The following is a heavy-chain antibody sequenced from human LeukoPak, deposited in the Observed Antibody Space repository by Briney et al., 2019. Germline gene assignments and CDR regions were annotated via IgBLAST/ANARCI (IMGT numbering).Heavy chain of an antibody. V-gene: IGHV4-38-2*02. Sequence: PSETLSLTCTVSGYSISSGYYWGWIRQPPGKGLEWIGEINHSGSTNYNPSLKSRVTISVDTSKNQFSLKLSSVTAADTAVYYCARDYGDGYKNWGQGTLVTVSS. J-gene: IGHJ4*02. CDR3: ARDYGDGYKN. D-gene: IGHD5-24*01. CDR1: GYSISSGYY. CDR2: INHSGST.